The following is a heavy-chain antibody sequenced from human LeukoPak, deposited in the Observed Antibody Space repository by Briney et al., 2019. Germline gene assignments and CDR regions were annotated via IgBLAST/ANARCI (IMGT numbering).Heavy chain of an antibody. D-gene: IGHD5-18*01. CDR2: ISSSSSYI. Sequence: TGGSLRLSCAASGFTFSSYSMNWVRQAPGKGLEWVSSISSSSSYIYYADSVKGRFTISRDNAKNSLYLQMNSLRAEDTAVYYCARELTDTAAYYMDVWGKGTTVTVSS. J-gene: IGHJ6*03. V-gene: IGHV3-21*01. CDR3: ARELTDTAAYYMDV. CDR1: GFTFSSYS.